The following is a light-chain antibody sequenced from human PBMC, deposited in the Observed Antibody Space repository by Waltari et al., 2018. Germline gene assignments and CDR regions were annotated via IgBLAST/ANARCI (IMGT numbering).Light chain of an antibody. V-gene: IGLV3-21*04. CDR3: QVWDAISDHVV. Sequence: SYVLTQPPSVSGAPGQTATLTCGGDNLGHKRVNWYQQKPGQAPVLVIYYDRDRPSGIPERFSGSNSGNTATLTISGVEAGDEADYYCQVWDAISDHVVFGGGTKLTVL. J-gene: IGLJ2*01. CDR1: NLGHKR. CDR2: YDR.